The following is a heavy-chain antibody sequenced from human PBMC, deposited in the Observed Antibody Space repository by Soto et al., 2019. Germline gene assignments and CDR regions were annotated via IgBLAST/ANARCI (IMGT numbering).Heavy chain of an antibody. CDR1: GGTFSSYT. CDR3: AQGGYSGYDYVRADY. CDR2: IIPILGKE. J-gene: IGHJ4*02. D-gene: IGHD5-12*01. Sequence: QVQLVQSGAEVKKPGSSVKVSCKASGGTFSSYTISWVRQAPGQGLEWMGRIIPILGKENHAQKFQGRVTITADKSTSTAYMELSSLRSEATAVYYCAQGGYSGYDYVRADYWGQGTLVTVSS. V-gene: IGHV1-69*02.